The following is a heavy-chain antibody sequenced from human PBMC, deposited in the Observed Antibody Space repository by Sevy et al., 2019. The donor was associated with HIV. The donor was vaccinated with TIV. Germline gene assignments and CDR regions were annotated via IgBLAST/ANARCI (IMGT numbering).Heavy chain of an antibody. Sequence: GGSLRLSCTASGFTFSGYVMSWVRQAPGKGLEWVSTISGRGGSTYYADSVKGRFSISRDNSRKTVYLQMNSLRAEDSAIYYCAKETISGYTWGQGTLVTVSS. D-gene: IGHD3-22*01. CDR3: AKETISGYT. J-gene: IGHJ5*02. V-gene: IGHV3-23*01. CDR2: ISGRGGST. CDR1: GFTFSGYV.